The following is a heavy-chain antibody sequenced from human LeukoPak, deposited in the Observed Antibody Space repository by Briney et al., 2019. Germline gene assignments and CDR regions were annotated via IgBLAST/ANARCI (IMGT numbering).Heavy chain of an antibody. CDR2: IKQDGSEK. V-gene: IGHV3-7*01. Sequence: GGSLRLSCTASGFTFSHHWMTWVRQAPGKGLEWVANIKQDGSEKYYVDSVKGRFTISRDNAKNSLYLQMNSLRAEDTAVYYCARDPYRMLATVTTGVAFDIWGQGTMVTVSS. J-gene: IGHJ3*02. CDR3: ARDPYRMLATVTTGVAFDI. CDR1: GFTFSHHW. D-gene: IGHD4-11*01.